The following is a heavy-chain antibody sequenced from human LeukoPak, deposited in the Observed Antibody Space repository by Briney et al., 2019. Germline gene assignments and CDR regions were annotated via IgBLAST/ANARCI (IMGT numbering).Heavy chain of an antibody. V-gene: IGHV3-49*03. CDR3: ARLIVVVVAASSYFDS. CDR2: IRTKTNGATA. Sequence: GGSLRLSCTASGFTFGEDAMSWFRQAPGKGLEWLGFIRTKTNGATAEYAASVKGRFSISRDDSKSIAYLQMNSLKTEDTAVYYCARLIVVVVAASSYFDSWGQGTRVTVSS. CDR1: GFTFGEDA. D-gene: IGHD2-15*01. J-gene: IGHJ4*02.